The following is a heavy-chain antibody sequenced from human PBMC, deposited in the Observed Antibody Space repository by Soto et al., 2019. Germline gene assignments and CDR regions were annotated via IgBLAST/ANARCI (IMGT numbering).Heavy chain of an antibody. D-gene: IGHD3-16*02. Sequence: GGSLRLSCAASGFTFSSYGMHWVRQAPGKGLEWVAVISYDGSNKYYADSVKGRLTISRDNSKNTLYLQMNSLRAEDTAVYYCAKDFSDYIWGSYPDAFDIWGQGTMVTVSS. CDR1: GFTFSSYG. J-gene: IGHJ3*02. CDR3: AKDFSDYIWGSYPDAFDI. V-gene: IGHV3-30*18. CDR2: ISYDGSNK.